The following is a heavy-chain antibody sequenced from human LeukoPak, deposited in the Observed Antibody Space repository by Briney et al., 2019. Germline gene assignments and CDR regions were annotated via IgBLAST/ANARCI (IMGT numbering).Heavy chain of an antibody. D-gene: IGHD6-19*01. CDR1: GFTFSSYW. J-gene: IGHJ4*02. CDR2: IKQDGSEK. Sequence: GGSLRLSCAASGFTFSSYWMSWVRQAPGKGLEWVANIKQDGSEKYYVDSVKGRFTISRDNAKNSLYLQMNSLRAEDTAVYYCARVTSGWYEGFDYWGQGTLVTVSS. V-gene: IGHV3-7*01. CDR3: ARVTSGWYEGFDY.